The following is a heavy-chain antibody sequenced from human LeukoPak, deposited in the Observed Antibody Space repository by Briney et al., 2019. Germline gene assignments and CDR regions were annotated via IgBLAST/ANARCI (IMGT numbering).Heavy chain of an antibody. CDR1: GGSISSYY. D-gene: IGHD6-19*01. Sequence: SETLSLTCTVSGGSISSYYWSWIRQPPGKGLEWIGYMYYSGSTNYNPSLKSRVTISVDTSKNQFSLKLGSVTAADTAVYYCARGGGVAGTPYNPYDYWGQGTLVTVSS. CDR3: ARGGGVAGTPYNPYDY. V-gene: IGHV4-59*01. J-gene: IGHJ4*02. CDR2: MYYSGST.